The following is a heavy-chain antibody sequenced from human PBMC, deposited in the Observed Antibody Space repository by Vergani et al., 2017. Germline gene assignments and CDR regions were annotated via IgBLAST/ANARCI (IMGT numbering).Heavy chain of an antibody. CDR1: GFTSSYYG. Sequence: QVHLVESGGGVVQPGRSLRLSCVVSGFTSSYYGMHWVRQAPGKGLEWVAVISYDGTQNYYAYSVKGRFTISRDNSKSTLYLQMNSLRTEDTAVYYCATKSCGTPGCQIEYFREWGQGTLVTVSS. V-gene: IGHV3-30*03. CDR3: ATKSCGTPGCQIEYFRE. D-gene: IGHD1-1*01. CDR2: ISYDGTQN. J-gene: IGHJ1*01.